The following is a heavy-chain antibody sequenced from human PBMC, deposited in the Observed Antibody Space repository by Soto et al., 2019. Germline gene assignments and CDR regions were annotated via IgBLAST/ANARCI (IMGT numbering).Heavy chain of an antibody. D-gene: IGHD1-1*01. Sequence: QVQLVESGGGVVQPGRSLRLSCAASGFTFSSYAMHWVRQAPGKGLEWVAVISYDGSNKYYADSVKGRFTISRDNSKNTLYLQMNSRRAEDTAVYYCARSTGTTGSWFDPWGQGTLVTVSS. V-gene: IGHV3-30-3*01. CDR2: ISYDGSNK. J-gene: IGHJ5*02. CDR3: ARSTGTTGSWFDP. CDR1: GFTFSSYA.